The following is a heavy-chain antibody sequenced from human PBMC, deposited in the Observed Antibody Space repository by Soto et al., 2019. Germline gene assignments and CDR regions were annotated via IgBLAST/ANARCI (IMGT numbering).Heavy chain of an antibody. J-gene: IGHJ6*03. V-gene: IGHV1-69*02. CDR2: IIPILGIA. CDR1: GGTFSSYT. Sequence: QVQLVQSGAEVKKPGSSVKVSCKASGGTFSSYTISWVRQAPGQGLEWMGRIIPILGIANYAQKFQGRVTITADNSTSTAYMELSSLRSEDTAVYYCAYSGYDSAALSYYYYYMDVWGKGTTVTVSS. CDR3: AYSGYDSAALSYYYYYMDV. D-gene: IGHD5-12*01.